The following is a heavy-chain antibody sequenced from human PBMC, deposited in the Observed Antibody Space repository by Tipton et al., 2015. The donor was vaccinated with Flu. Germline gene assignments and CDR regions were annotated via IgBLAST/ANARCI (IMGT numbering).Heavy chain of an antibody. CDR3: VRDGHYSSSNGALDY. D-gene: IGHD2-2*01. J-gene: IGHJ4*02. CDR1: GYSISDDYD. CDR2: MHHNGAT. Sequence: PSLTCDVSGYSISDDYDWGWIRQPPEKGLEWIGSMHHNGATYYNPSLKSRVTMSVDTSRNQFSLKLTSVSAADTAVYYCVRDGHYSSSNGALDYWGQGTLVTVSS. V-gene: IGHV4-38-2*02.